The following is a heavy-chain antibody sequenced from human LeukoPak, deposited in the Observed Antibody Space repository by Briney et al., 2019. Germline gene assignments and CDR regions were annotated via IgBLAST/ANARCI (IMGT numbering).Heavy chain of an antibody. CDR3: GRVGDGYNDNY. Sequence: GGSLRLSCAASVFTVSSDYMGCVRQAPEKGLEWVSLISSGGSTYYADSLTGRFTISRDNSKNTLYLQMNSLRAEDTAVYYCGRVGDGYNDNYWGQGTLATVSS. D-gene: IGHD5-12*01. CDR2: ISSGGST. V-gene: IGHV3-66*01. CDR1: VFTVSSDY. J-gene: IGHJ4*02.